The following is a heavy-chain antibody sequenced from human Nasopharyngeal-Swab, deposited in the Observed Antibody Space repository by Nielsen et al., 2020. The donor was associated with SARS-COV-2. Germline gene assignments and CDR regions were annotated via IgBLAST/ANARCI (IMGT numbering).Heavy chain of an antibody. D-gene: IGHD1-14*01. CDR2: ISYDGSNK. J-gene: IGHJ6*02. Sequence: GRSLTLSCAASGFTFSSYAMHWVRQPPCKGLGWVAVISYDGSNKYYADSVKGRFTISRDNSKNTLYLQMNSLRAEDTAVYYCARCFGTAPENQIYGMDVWGQGTTVTVSS. CDR1: GFTFSSYA. CDR3: ARCFGTAPENQIYGMDV. V-gene: IGHV3-30*04.